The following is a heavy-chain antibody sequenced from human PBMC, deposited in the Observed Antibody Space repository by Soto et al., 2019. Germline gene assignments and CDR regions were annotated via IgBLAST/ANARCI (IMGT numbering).Heavy chain of an antibody. D-gene: IGHD6-13*01. CDR1: GYTFTGYY. V-gene: IGHV1-2*04. J-gene: IGHJ6*02. Sequence: ASVKVSCKASGYTFTGYYMHWVRQAPGQGLEWMGWINPNSGGTNYAQKFQGWVTMTRDTSISTAYMELSRLRSDDTAVYYCARGVAAAGPMDVWGQVTTLTVSS. CDR2: INPNSGGT. CDR3: ARGVAAAGPMDV.